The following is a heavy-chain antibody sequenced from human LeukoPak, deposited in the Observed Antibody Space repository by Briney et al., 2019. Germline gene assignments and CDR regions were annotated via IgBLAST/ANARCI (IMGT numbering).Heavy chain of an antibody. V-gene: IGHV4-61*01. CDR2: IYYSGST. D-gene: IGHD3-22*01. J-gene: IGHJ4*02. CDR1: GGSVSSGSYY. Sequence: SETLSLTCTVSGGSVSSGSYYWSWIRQPPGKGLEWIGYIYYSGSTNYNPSLKSRVTISVDTSKNQFSLKPSSVTAADTAVYYCARVDYYDSSGYFDYWGQGTLVTVSS. CDR3: ARVDYYDSSGYFDY.